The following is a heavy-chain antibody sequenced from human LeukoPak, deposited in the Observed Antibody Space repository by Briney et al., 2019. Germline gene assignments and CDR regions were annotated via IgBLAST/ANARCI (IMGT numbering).Heavy chain of an antibody. J-gene: IGHJ3*02. D-gene: IGHD2-2*01. CDR1: GYTFTGYY. CDR2: INPNSGGT. CDR3: ARGAQLPDAFDI. Sequence: ASVKVSCKASGYTFTGYYMHWVRQAHGQGLEWMGWINPNSGGTNYAQRFQGRVTMTRDTSISTAYMELSRLRSDDTAVYYCARGAQLPDAFDIWGQGTMVTVSS. V-gene: IGHV1-2*02.